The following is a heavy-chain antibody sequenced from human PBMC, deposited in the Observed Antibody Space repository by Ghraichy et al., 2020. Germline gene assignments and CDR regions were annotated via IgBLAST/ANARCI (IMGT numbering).Heavy chain of an antibody. CDR2: IYYSGST. CDR3: ARESIAARPDDGYYYYYGMDV. J-gene: IGHJ6*02. V-gene: IGHV4-59*01. D-gene: IGHD6-6*01. CDR1: GGSISSYY. Sequence: SETLSLTCTVSGGSISSYYWSWIRQPPGKGLEWIGYIYYSGSTNYNPSLKSRVTISVDTSKNQFSLKLSSVTAADTAVYYCARESIAARPDDGYYYYYGMDVWGQGTTVTVSS.